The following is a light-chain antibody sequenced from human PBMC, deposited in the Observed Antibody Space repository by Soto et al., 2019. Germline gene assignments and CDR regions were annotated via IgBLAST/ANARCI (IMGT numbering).Light chain of an antibody. V-gene: IGKV3-20*01. CDR1: QSVSSSY. CDR2: GAS. CDR3: LQYGSSKT. Sequence: EIVLTQSPGTLSLSPGERATLSCRASQSVSSSYLAWYQQKPGQAPRLLIYGASSRATGIPDRFSGSGSGTDFTLTISSREPEDLAVYYCLQYGSSKTFGQGTKVEIK. J-gene: IGKJ1*01.